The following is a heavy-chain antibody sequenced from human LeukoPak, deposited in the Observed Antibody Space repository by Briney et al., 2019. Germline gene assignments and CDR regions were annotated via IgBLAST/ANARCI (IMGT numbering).Heavy chain of an antibody. J-gene: IGHJ4*02. CDR2: ISAYNGNT. CDR1: GYTFTSYG. Sequence: GASVKVSCKASGYTFTSYGISWVRQAPGQGLEWMGWISAYNGNTNYAQKLQGRVTMTTDTSTSTAYMELRSLRSDDTAVYYCARVVVPAARGPLRGYYFDYWGQGTLVTVSS. V-gene: IGHV1-18*01. D-gene: IGHD2-2*01. CDR3: ARVVVPAARGPLRGYYFDY.